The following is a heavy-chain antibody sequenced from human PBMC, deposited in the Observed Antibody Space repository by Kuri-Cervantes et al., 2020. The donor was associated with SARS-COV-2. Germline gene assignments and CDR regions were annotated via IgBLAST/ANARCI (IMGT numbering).Heavy chain of an antibody. J-gene: IGHJ4*02. CDR2: ISAYNGVT. D-gene: IGHD2-21*01. Sequence: ASVKVSCKASGYTFTNYGINWVRQAPGQGLEWMGWISAYNGVTFFAHNFQGRVTMTVDASTSTAYMELGSLRSDDTAVYYCARDPCGIDCWRRLDYWGQGTLVTVSS. CDR1: GYTFTNYG. CDR3: ARDPCGIDCWRRLDY. V-gene: IGHV1-18*04.